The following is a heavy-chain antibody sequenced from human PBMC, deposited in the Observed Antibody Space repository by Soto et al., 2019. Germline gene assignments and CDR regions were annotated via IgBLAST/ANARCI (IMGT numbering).Heavy chain of an antibody. D-gene: IGHD3-3*01. CDR1: GGSISSGGYY. CDR2: IYYSGST. J-gene: IGHJ4*02. CDR3: ARVPLKSGYQYYFDY. Sequence: QVQLQESGPGLVKPSQTLSLTCTVSGGSISSGGYYWSWIRQHPGKGLEWSGYIYYSGSTYYNPSLKSRVTISVDTSKNQFSLKLSSVTAADTAVYYCARVPLKSGYQYYFDYWGQGTLVTVSS. V-gene: IGHV4-31*03.